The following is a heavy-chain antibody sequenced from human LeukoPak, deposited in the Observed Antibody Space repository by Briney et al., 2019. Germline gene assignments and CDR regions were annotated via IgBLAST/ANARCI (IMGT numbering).Heavy chain of an antibody. J-gene: IGHJ5*02. D-gene: IGHD3-22*01. CDR1: EYTFTGYY. V-gene: IGHV1-2*02. CDR3: ARDPREPYYYDSSGYYVSGANWFDP. CDR2: INPNSGGT. Sequence: ASVKVSCKASEYTFTGYYMHWVRQAPGQGLEWMGWINPNSGGTNYAQKFQGRVTMTRDTSISTAYMELSRLRSDDTAVYYCARDPREPYYYDSSGYYVSGANWFDPWGQGTLVTVSS.